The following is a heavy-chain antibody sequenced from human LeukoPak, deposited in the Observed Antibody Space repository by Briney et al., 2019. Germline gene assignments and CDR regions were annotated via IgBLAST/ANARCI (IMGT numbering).Heavy chain of an antibody. J-gene: IGHJ4*02. Sequence: GGSPRLSCAASGFTFSSYSMNWVRQAPGKGLEWVSSISSSSSYIYYADSVKGRFTISRDNAKNSLYLQMNSLRAEDTAVYYCARDGGIAAAGTFDYWGQGTPVTVSS. D-gene: IGHD6-13*01. CDR2: ISSSSSYI. CDR1: GFTFSSYS. V-gene: IGHV3-21*01. CDR3: ARDGGIAAAGTFDY.